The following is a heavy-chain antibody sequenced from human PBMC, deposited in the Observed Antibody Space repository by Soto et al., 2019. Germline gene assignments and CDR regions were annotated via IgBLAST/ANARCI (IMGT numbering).Heavy chain of an antibody. V-gene: IGHV3-7*01. J-gene: IGHJ6*03. CDR1: GFTFSSYW. Sequence: GGSLRLSCAASGFTFSSYWMSWVRQAPGKGLEWVANIKQDGSEKYYVDSVKGRFTISRDNAKNSLYLQMNSRRAEDTAVYYCARAPKRMVRGVINYYYYMDVWGKGTTVTVSS. D-gene: IGHD3-10*01. CDR2: IKQDGSEK. CDR3: ARAPKRMVRGVINYYYYMDV.